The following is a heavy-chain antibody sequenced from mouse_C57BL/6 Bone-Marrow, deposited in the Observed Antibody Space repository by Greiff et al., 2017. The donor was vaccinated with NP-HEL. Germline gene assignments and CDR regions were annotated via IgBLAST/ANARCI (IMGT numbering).Heavy chain of an antibody. CDR2: IYPGSGST. Sequence: VKLQQPGAELVKPGASVKMSCKASGYTFTSYWITWVKQRPGQGLEWIGDIYPGSGSTNYNEKFKSKATLTVDTSSSTAYMQLSSLTSEDSAVYYCASTAQATDYAMDYWGQGTSVTVSS. J-gene: IGHJ4*01. D-gene: IGHD3-2*02. CDR1: GYTFTSYW. CDR3: ASTAQATDYAMDY. V-gene: IGHV1-55*01.